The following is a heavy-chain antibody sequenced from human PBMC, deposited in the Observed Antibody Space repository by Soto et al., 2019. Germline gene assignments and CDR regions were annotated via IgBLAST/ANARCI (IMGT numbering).Heavy chain of an antibody. CDR3: ARVISDIGIPDSSGYYNWFDP. CDR1: GGSTSSGGYS. V-gene: IGHV4-30-2*01. J-gene: IGHJ5*02. D-gene: IGHD3-22*01. Sequence: LSLTCAVSGGSTSSGGYSWSWIRQPPGKGLEWIGYIYHSGSTYYNPSLKSRVTIPVDRSKNQFSLKLSSVTAADTAVYYCARVISDIGIPDSSGYYNWFDPWGQGTMVTVYS. CDR2: IYHSGST.